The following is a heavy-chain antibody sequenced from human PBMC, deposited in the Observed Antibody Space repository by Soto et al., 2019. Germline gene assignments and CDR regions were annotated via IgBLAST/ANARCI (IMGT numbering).Heavy chain of an antibody. D-gene: IGHD4-17*01. CDR3: AKITLTIGDYPSYIDY. J-gene: IGHJ4*02. V-gene: IGHV3-23*01. CDR2: ISGSGGST. CDR1: GFTFSSYA. Sequence: PGGSLRLSCAASGFTFSSYAMSWVRQAPGKGLEWVSAISGSGGSTYYADSVKGRFTISRDNSKNTLYLQMNSLRAEDTAVYYCAKITLTIGDYPSYIDYWGQGTLVTVSS.